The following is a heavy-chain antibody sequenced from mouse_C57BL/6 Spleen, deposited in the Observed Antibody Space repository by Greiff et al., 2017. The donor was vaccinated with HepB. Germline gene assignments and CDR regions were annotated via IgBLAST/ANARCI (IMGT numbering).Heavy chain of an antibody. CDR3: AREDYYGSSFAY. CDR2: INPSSGYN. Sequence: QVQLQQSGAELAKPGASVKLSCKASGYTFTSYWMHWVKQRPGQGLEWIGYINPSSGYNKYNQKLQDKATLTAYKSSSTAYMQLSSLTYADSAVYYCAREDYYGSSFAYWGQGTLVTVSA. CDR1: GYTFTSYW. V-gene: IGHV1-7*01. J-gene: IGHJ3*01. D-gene: IGHD1-1*01.